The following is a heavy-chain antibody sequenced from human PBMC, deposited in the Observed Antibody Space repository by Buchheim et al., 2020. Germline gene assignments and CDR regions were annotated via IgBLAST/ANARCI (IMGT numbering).Heavy chain of an antibody. J-gene: IGHJ5*02. CDR2: INNSGST. CDR3: AREGRQRARWFDP. V-gene: IGHV4-34*01. CDR1: GGSFSGYY. D-gene: IGHD6-25*01. Sequence: QVQLQQWGAGLLKPSETLSLTCAVYGGSFSGYYWSWIRQPPGKGLEWIGEINNSGSTNYNPSLKSLFPISVDTSKNQFSLKLSSVTAADTAVYYCAREGRQRARWFDPWGQGTL.